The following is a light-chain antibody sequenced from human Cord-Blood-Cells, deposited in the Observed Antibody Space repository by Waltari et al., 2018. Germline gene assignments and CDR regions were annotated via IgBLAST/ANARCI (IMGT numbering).Light chain of an antibody. CDR1: QSISSY. CDR3: QQIYSTPWT. CDR2: AAS. Sequence: DIQMTQSPSSLSASVGDRVTITCRASQSISSYLNWYQQKPGKAPTLLIYAASSLQSGVRSRSSGSGAGTDFTLTISSLQPEEFATYYCQQIYSTPWTFGQGTKVEIK. V-gene: IGKV1-39*01. J-gene: IGKJ1*01.